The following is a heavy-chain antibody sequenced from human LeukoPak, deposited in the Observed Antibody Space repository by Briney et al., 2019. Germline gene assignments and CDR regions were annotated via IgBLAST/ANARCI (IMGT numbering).Heavy chain of an antibody. CDR2: IKQDGSEK. V-gene: IGHV3-7*01. CDR3: AREGSYGDWGQGFDY. CDR1: GFTFSSYW. D-gene: IGHD4-17*01. Sequence: GGSLRLSCAASGFTFSSYWMSWVRQAPGKGLEWVANIKQDGSEKYYVDSVKGRFTISGDNAKNSLYLQMNSLRAEDTAVYYCAREGSYGDWGQGFDYWGQGTLVTVSS. J-gene: IGHJ4*02.